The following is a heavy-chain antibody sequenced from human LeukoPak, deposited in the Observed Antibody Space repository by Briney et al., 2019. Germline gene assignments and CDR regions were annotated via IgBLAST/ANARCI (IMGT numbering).Heavy chain of an antibody. Sequence: ASVKVSCKTSGYTFTGYYMHWVRQAPGQGLEWMGWINPNSGDTNYVQKFQGRVTMTRDTSISTAYMELSSLRSEDTAVYYCARDEPTVWGQGTLVTVSS. CDR2: INPNSGDT. CDR3: ARDEPTV. CDR1: GYTFTGYY. V-gene: IGHV1-2*02. D-gene: IGHD4-17*01. J-gene: IGHJ4*02.